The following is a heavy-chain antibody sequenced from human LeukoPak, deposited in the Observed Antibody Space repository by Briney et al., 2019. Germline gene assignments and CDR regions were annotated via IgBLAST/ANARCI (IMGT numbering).Heavy chain of an antibody. V-gene: IGHV3-11*01. D-gene: IGHD1-26*01. CDR2: IRTSGSTI. CDR1: GFTFSDYY. Sequence: PGGSLRLSCAASGFTFSDYYMSWIRQAPGKGLEWVSYIRTSGSTIYYADSVKGRFTISRDNAKNSVYLQMNSLRAEDTAVYYCARGFVGATREYFQHWGQGTLVTVSS. CDR3: ARGFVGATREYFQH. J-gene: IGHJ1*01.